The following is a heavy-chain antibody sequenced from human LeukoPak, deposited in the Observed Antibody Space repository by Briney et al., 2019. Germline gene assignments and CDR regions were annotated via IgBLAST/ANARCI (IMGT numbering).Heavy chain of an antibody. CDR2: ISGSGSII. V-gene: IGHV3-48*03. D-gene: IGHD6-25*01. Sequence: GGSLRLSCEASGLFFSSYEMKWVRQAPGRGLEWVSYISGSGSIISYADSVKGRFSISRDNAKNSLFLQMNSLTVDDTAIYYCATDSGHYYYGMDVWGQGTTVTVSS. CDR1: GLFFSSYE. CDR3: ATDSGHYYYGMDV. J-gene: IGHJ6*02.